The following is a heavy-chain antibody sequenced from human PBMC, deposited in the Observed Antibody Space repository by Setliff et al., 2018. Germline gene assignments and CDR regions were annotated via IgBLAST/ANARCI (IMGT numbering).Heavy chain of an antibody. CDR2: ISAYNGNT. J-gene: IGHJ3*02. Sequence: GASVKVSCKASGYTFTGYYMHWVRQAPGQGLEWMGWISAYNGNTNYAQKLQGRVTMTTDTSTSTVFLELSTLRSEDTAVYYCTRDFLGATASFDIWGQGTMVTVSS. CDR1: GYTFTGYY. CDR3: TRDFLGATASFDI. V-gene: IGHV1-18*04. D-gene: IGHD3-3*01.